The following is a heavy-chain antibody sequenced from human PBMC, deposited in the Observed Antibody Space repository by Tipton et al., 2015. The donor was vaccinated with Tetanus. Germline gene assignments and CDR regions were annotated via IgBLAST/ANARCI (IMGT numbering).Heavy chain of an antibody. V-gene: IGHV4-34*01. J-gene: IGHJ3*01. Sequence: LSLTCAVYGGSSSGFYWSWIRQTPGKGLEWIGEINHRGGTSYNPSLKSRATISVDTSKNQFSLNLTSVTAADTAVYYCARGGRDAYNNPLGAFDVWGRGTTVTVSS. CDR1: GGSSSGFY. D-gene: IGHD5-24*01. CDR3: ARGGRDAYNNPLGAFDV. CDR2: INHRGGT.